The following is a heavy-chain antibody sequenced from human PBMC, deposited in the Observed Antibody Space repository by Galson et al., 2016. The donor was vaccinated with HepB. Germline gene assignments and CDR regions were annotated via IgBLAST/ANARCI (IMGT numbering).Heavy chain of an antibody. CDR2: INSSGGTT. V-gene: IGHV1-46*01. J-gene: IGHJ4*02. D-gene: IGHD3-3*01. CDR1: GYTFTSSY. Sequence: SVKVSCKASGYTFTSSYLHWVRQAPGQGLEWMGLINSSGGTTRYAPQFQGRVTMTRDTSTSTVYMELSSLRSEDTAVYYCARDQSRFKTYSDFWSGEVGPSPGYYFDYWGQGTLVTVSS. CDR3: ARDQSRFKTYSDFWSGEVGPSPGYYFDY.